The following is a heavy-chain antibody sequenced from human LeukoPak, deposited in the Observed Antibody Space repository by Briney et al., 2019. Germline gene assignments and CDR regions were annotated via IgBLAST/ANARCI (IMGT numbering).Heavy chain of an antibody. J-gene: IGHJ4*02. Sequence: SETLSLTCAVYGGSFSGYYWSWIRQPPGKGLEWIGEINHSGSTNYNPSLKSRVTISVDTSKNQFSLKLSSATAADTAVYYCARGVDYWGQGTLVTVSS. CDR3: ARGVDY. CDR2: INHSGST. V-gene: IGHV4-34*01. CDR1: GGSFSGYY.